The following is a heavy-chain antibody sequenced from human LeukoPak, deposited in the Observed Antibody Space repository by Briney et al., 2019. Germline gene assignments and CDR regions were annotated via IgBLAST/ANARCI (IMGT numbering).Heavy chain of an antibody. Sequence: SETLSLTCTVSGGSISSGGYYWSWIRQHPGKGLEWIGYIYYSGSTNYNPSLKSRVTISVDTSKNQFSLKLSSVTAADTAVYYCARAHYYDSSGYYPDAFDIWGQGTMVTVSS. CDR1: GGSISSGGYY. CDR3: ARAHYYDSSGYYPDAFDI. D-gene: IGHD3-22*01. V-gene: IGHV4-61*08. J-gene: IGHJ3*02. CDR2: IYYSGST.